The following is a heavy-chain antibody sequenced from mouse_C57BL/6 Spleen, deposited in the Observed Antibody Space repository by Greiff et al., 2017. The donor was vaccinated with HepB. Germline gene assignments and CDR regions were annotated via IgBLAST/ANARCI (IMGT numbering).Heavy chain of an antibody. CDR1: GYTFTSYW. CDR2: IYPGSGST. J-gene: IGHJ2*01. CDR3: ARTRDYDEYYFDY. D-gene: IGHD2-4*01. V-gene: IGHV1-55*01. Sequence: VQLQQPGAELVKPGASVKMSCKASGYTFTSYWITWVKQRPGQGLEWIGDIYPGSGSTNYNEKFKSKATLTVDTSSSTAYMQLSSLTSEDSAVYYCARTRDYDEYYFDYWGQGTTLTVSS.